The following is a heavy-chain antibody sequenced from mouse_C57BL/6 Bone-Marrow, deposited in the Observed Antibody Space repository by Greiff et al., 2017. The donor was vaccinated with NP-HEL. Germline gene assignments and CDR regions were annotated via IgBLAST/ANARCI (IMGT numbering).Heavy chain of an antibody. V-gene: IGHV1-52*01. CDR2: IDPSDSET. Sequence: VQLQQSGAELVRPGSSVKLSCKASGYTFTSYWMHWVKQRPIQGLEWIGNIDPSDSETHYNQKFKDKATLTVDKSSSTAYMQLSSLTSEDSAVYYCARWADYGSSPDYWGQGTTLTVSS. CDR1: GYTFTSYW. CDR3: ARWADYGSSPDY. J-gene: IGHJ2*01. D-gene: IGHD1-1*01.